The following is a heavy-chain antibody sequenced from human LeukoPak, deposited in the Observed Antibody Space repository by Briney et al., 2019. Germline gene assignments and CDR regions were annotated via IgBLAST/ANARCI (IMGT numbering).Heavy chain of an antibody. CDR3: ARESYDYVWGSQPPKYFQH. CDR2: INPNSGGT. D-gene: IGHD3-16*01. V-gene: IGHV1-2*02. J-gene: IGHJ1*01. CDR1: GYTFTGYY. Sequence: ASVKVSCKASGYTFTGYYMHWVRQAPGQGLEWMGWINPNSGGTNYAQKFQGRVTMTRDTSISTAYMELGRLRSDDTAVYYCARESYDYVWGSQPPKYFQHWGQGTLVTVSS.